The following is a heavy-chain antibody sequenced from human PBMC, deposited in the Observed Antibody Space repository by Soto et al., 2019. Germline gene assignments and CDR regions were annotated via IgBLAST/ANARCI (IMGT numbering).Heavy chain of an antibody. V-gene: IGHV4-31*03. J-gene: IGHJ3*02. CDR3: ARVRVPHYYDSSGPAFDI. CDR2: IYYSGST. D-gene: IGHD3-22*01. Sequence: QVQLQESGPGLVKPSQTLSLTCTVSGGSISSGGYYWSWIRQHPGKDLEWIGYIYYSGSTYYNPSLKSRVTISVDTSKNQFSLKLSSVTAADTAVYYCARVRVPHYYDSSGPAFDIWGQGTMVTVSS. CDR1: GGSISSGGYY.